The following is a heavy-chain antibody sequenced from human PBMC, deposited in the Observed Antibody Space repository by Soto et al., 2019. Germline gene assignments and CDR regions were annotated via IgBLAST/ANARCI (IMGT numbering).Heavy chain of an antibody. D-gene: IGHD3-22*01. CDR2: IYYSGST. CDR3: ARLTYDSSGYYWGAFDI. CDR1: GGSISSYY. Sequence: SETLSLTCTVSGGSISSYYWSWIRQPPGKGLEWIGYIYYSGSTNYNPSLKSRVTISVDTSKNQFSLKLSSVTAADTAVYYCARLTYDSSGYYWGAFDIWGQGTMVTVSS. J-gene: IGHJ3*02. V-gene: IGHV4-59*08.